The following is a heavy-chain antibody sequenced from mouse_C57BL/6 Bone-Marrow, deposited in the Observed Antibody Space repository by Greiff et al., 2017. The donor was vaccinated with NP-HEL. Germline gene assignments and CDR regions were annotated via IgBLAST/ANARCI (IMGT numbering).Heavy chain of an antibody. CDR2: IYPRSGNP. CDR1: GYTFTSYG. CDR3: ARWYYYGSSYLHYYAMDY. D-gene: IGHD1-1*01. Sequence: VQLQQSGAELARPGASVKLSCKASGYTFTSYGISWVKQRTGQGLEWIGEIYPRSGNPYYNEKFKGKATLTADKSSSTAYMELRSLTSEDSAVYFCARWYYYGSSYLHYYAMDYWGQGTSVTVSS. V-gene: IGHV1-81*01. J-gene: IGHJ4*01.